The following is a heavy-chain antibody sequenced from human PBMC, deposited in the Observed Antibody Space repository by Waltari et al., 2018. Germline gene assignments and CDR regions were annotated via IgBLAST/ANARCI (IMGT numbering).Heavy chain of an antibody. CDR1: GFTFDDYT. J-gene: IGHJ6*02. V-gene: IGHV3-43*01. CDR2: ISWDGGST. D-gene: IGHD3-3*01. CDR3: ANQHYDFWSGYTPGDYYYYGMDV. Sequence: EVQLVESGGVVVQPGGSLRLSCAASGFTFDDYTMHWVRQAPGKGLEWVSLISWDGGSTYYADSGKGRFTISRDNSKNSLYLQMNSLRTEDTALYYCANQHYDFWSGYTPGDYYYYGMDVWGQGTTVTVSS.